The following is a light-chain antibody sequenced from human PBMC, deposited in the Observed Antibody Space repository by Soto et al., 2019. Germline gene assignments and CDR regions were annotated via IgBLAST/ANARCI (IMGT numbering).Light chain of an antibody. J-gene: IGKJ1*01. V-gene: IGKV1-39*01. Sequence: DIQMTQSPSSLSASVGDRVTITCRASQSISSYLNWYQQKPGKAPKLLISGASNLQSEVPSRFSGGGSGTDFTLTITSLQPEDFATYYCQQSYSTPGTFGQGTKVDI. CDR3: QQSYSTPGT. CDR1: QSISSY. CDR2: GAS.